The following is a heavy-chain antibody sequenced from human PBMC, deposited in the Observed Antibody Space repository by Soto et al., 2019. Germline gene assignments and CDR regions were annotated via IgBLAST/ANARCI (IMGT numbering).Heavy chain of an antibody. Sequence: GGSLRLSCAASGFSFSTYGMHWVRQAPGKGLEWVAFISNDGSNKYYADSVKGRFTISRDNSKNTLYLQMNSLRAEDTAVYYCARAGDDSSGSFDYWGQGTLVTVSS. CDR2: ISNDGSNK. CDR1: GFSFSTYG. D-gene: IGHD6-19*01. V-gene: IGHV3-30*03. CDR3: ARAGDDSSGSFDY. J-gene: IGHJ4*02.